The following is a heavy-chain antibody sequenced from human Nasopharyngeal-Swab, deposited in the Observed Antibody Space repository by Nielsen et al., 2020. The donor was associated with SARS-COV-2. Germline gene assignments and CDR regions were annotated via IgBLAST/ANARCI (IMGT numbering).Heavy chain of an antibody. V-gene: IGHV4-30-4*01. CDR1: GGSISSGDYY. D-gene: IGHD2-2*01. CDR2: IYYSGST. J-gene: IGHJ4*02. Sequence: SEPLSPTCTVSGGSISSGDYYWSWIRQPPGKGLEWIGYIYYSGSTYYNPSLKSRVTISVDTSKNQFSLKLSSVTAADTAVYYCARTHCSSISCYAYYFDYWGQGTLVTVSS. CDR3: ARTHCSSISCYAYYFDY.